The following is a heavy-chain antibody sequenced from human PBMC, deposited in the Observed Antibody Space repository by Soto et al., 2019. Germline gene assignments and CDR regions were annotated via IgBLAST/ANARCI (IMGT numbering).Heavy chain of an antibody. CDR3: AKSAPMDAGDKYYYDF. V-gene: IGHV1-69*01. J-gene: IGHJ4*02. D-gene: IGHD4-17*01. CDR1: GGTFSTFR. Sequence: QVQLVQSGTEVKKTGSSVKVSCKASGGTFSTFRISWVRQAPGQGLEWMGGIIPFFGTARYSQKFEDRITITADESTNTVYMDLRSLTSEDTAIYYCAKSAPMDAGDKYYYDFWGQGALVTVSS. CDR2: IIPFFGTA.